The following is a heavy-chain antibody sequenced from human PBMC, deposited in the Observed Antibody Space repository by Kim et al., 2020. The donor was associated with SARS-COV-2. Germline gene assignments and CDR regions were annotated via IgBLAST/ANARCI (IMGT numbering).Heavy chain of an antibody. V-gene: IGHV1-3*01. Sequence: KYSQKFQGRVTITSDTSASTAYMELSSLRSEDTAVYYCARDNYYYYGMDVWGQGTTVTVSS. CDR3: ARDNYYYYGMDV. J-gene: IGHJ6*02.